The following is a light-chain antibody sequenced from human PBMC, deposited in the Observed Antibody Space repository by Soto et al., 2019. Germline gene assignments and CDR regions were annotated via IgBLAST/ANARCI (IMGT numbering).Light chain of an antibody. J-gene: IGLJ1*01. CDR2: EVS. Sequence: QSALTQPPSASGSPGQSVTISCTVTSSDVGDYNYVSWYQHHPGKAPKLMIYEVSKWPSGVPDRFSGSKSGNTASLTVSGLQAEDEADYYCSSYAGNNNYVFGTGTKVTVL. V-gene: IGLV2-8*01. CDR3: SSYAGNNNYV. CDR1: SSDVGDYNY.